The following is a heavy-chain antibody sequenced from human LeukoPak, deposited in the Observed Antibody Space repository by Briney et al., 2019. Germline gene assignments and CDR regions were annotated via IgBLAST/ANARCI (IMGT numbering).Heavy chain of an antibody. Sequence: GGSLRLSCAASGFTLSDYYMSWIRQAPGKGLEWVSYISSSGSTIYYADSVKGRFTISRDNAKNSLYLQMNSLRAEDTAVYYCATPGTWSGYYYYYMDVWGKGTTVTVSS. CDR3: ATPGTWSGYYYYYMDV. CDR1: GFTLSDYY. D-gene: IGHD3-3*01. V-gene: IGHV3-11*04. J-gene: IGHJ6*03. CDR2: ISSSGSTI.